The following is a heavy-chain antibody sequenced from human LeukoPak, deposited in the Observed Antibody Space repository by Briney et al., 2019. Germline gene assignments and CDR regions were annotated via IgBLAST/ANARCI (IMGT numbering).Heavy chain of an antibody. Sequence: GGSLRLSCAASGFTFSSYGMHWVRQAPGKGLEWVAVIWYDGSNKYYADSVKGRLTISRDNSKNTLYLQMNSLRAEDTAVYYCARESRYFDWLFDYWGQGTLVTVSS. CDR3: ARESRYFDWLFDY. CDR1: GFTFSSYG. CDR2: IWYDGSNK. V-gene: IGHV3-33*01. J-gene: IGHJ4*02. D-gene: IGHD3-9*01.